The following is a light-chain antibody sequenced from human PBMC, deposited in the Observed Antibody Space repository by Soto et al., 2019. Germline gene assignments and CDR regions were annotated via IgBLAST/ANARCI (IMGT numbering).Light chain of an antibody. J-gene: IGKJ1*01. CDR1: QSVSSN. V-gene: IGKV3-15*01. CDR3: QQYNNWRT. CDR2: DAS. Sequence: EIVMTQSPATLSVSPGERATLSCRASQSVSSNLAWYQQKPGQAPRLLIHDASTRATGTPARFSGSGSGTEFTLTNISLQSEDSAVYYCQQYNNWRTFGQGTKVEIK.